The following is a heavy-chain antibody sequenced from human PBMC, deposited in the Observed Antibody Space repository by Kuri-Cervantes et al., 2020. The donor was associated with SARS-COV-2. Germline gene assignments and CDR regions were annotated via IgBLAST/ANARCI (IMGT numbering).Heavy chain of an antibody. CDR1: GGSISGDTYY. J-gene: IGHJ4*02. Sequence: PCTVSGGSISGDTYYWSWVRQPAGKGLEWIGRIYSSGNTNYNPSLKSRVTISEDTSKNQFSLKLASVTAADTAVYFCARGRGYHDSSGYYFDSWGQGTLVTVSS. CDR3: ARGRGYHDSSGYYFDS. V-gene: IGHV4-61*02. D-gene: IGHD3-22*01. CDR2: IYSSGNT.